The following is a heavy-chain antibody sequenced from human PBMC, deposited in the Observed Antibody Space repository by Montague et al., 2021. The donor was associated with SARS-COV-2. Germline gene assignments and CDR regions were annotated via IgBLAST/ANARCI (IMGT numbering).Heavy chain of an antibody. CDR2: IYYSGST. CDR3: ARHSRRWLQLIAPFFDY. Sequence: LVKPTQTLTLTCTFSGFSLSTSGVGVGWIRQPPGKGLEWIGSIYYSGSTYYNPSLKSRVTISVDTSKNQFSLKLSSVTAADTAVYYCARHSRRWLQLIAPFFDYWGQGTLVTVSS. J-gene: IGHJ4*02. CDR1: GFSLSTSGVG. D-gene: IGHD5-24*01. V-gene: IGHV4-39*01.